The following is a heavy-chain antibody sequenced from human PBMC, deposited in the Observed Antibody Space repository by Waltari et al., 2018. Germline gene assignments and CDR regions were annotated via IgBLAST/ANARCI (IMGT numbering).Heavy chain of an antibody. CDR2: ISSTGNTL. CDR1: GFTFSSYE. D-gene: IGHD6-19*01. CDR3: ARDSYTTGWGDQ. Sequence: DVQLVESGGGLVQPGGPLTLSCVVSGFTFSSYEMNWVRQAPGKGLEWISFISSTGNTLNYADSVKGRFTVSRDNAKNSLFLHMNDLRAEDTAVYYCARDSYTTGWGDQWGQGTLVSV. J-gene: IGHJ4*02. V-gene: IGHV3-48*03.